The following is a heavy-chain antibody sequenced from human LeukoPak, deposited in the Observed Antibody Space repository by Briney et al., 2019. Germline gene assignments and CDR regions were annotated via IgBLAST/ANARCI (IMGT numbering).Heavy chain of an antibody. D-gene: IGHD2-2*01. V-gene: IGHV4-59*12. Sequence: SETLSLTCTVSGGSISSYYWSWIRQPPGKGLEWIGYIYYSGSTYYNPSLKSRVTISVDTSKNQFSLKLSSVTAADTAVYYCARHVVVPVKFDPWGQGTLVTVSS. CDR3: ARHVVVPVKFDP. CDR1: GGSISSYY. J-gene: IGHJ5*02. CDR2: IYYSGST.